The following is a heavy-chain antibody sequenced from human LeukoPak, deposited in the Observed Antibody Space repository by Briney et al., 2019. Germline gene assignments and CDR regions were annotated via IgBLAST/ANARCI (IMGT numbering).Heavy chain of an antibody. Sequence: ASVKVSCTASGYTFTGYYMHWVRQAPGQGLEWMGWINPNSGGTNYAQKFQGRVTMTRDTSISTAYMELSRLRSDDTAVYYCARDLAVAGLEQTYNWFDPWGQGTLVTVSS. CDR3: ARDLAVAGLEQTYNWFDP. J-gene: IGHJ5*02. D-gene: IGHD6-19*01. CDR2: INPNSGGT. CDR1: GYTFTGYY. V-gene: IGHV1-2*02.